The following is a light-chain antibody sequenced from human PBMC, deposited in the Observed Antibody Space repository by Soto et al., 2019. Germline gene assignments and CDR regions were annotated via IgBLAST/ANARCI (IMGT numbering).Light chain of an antibody. V-gene: IGLV2-23*01. CDR1: SSDVGS. Sequence: QSALTQPASVSGSPGQSITISCTGTSSDVGSVSWYQQYPGKAPKLMIYQGTKRPSGVSNRFSGSKSGNTASLTISGLQAEDEADYYCCSYAGSAVFGGGTKVTVL. CDR2: QGT. J-gene: IGLJ3*02. CDR3: CSYAGSAV.